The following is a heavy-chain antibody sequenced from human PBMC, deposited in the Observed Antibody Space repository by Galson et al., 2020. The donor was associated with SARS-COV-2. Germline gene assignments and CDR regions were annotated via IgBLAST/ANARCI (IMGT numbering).Heavy chain of an antibody. CDR3: ARDDTVTRDYYYYYGMDV. D-gene: IGHD4-4*01. V-gene: IGHV1-69*01. CDR1: GGTFSSYA. Sequence: KISCKASGGTFSSYAISWVRQAPGQGLEWMGGIIPIFGTANYPQKFQGRVTITADESTSTAYMELSSLRSEDTAVYYCARDDTVTRDYYYYYGMDVWGQGTTVTVSS. CDR2: IIPIFGTA. J-gene: IGHJ6*02.